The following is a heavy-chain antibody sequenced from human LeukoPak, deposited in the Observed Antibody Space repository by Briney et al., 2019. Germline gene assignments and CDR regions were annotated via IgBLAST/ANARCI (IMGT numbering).Heavy chain of an antibody. Sequence: PGGSLRLSCAASGFTFSSYGMHWVRQAPGKGLEWVAVISYDGSNKYYADSVKGRFTISRDNSKNTLYLQMNSLRAEDTAVYYCAKVPYCGGDCYSGVEPRTKYYFDYWGQGTLVTVSS. CDR2: ISYDGSNK. J-gene: IGHJ4*02. CDR1: GFTFSSYG. CDR3: AKVPYCGGDCYSGVEPRTKYYFDY. D-gene: IGHD2-21*02. V-gene: IGHV3-30*18.